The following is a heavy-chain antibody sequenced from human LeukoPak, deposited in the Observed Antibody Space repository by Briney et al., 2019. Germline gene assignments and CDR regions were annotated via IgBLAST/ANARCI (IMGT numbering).Heavy chain of an antibody. Sequence: GGPLRLSCAASGFTFSDYYMSWIRQAPGKGLEWVSYISSSSSYTNYADSVKGRFTISRDNAKNSLYLQMNSLRAEDTAVYYCARDGYYYYDRGYFDLWGRGTLVTVSS. CDR2: ISSSSSYT. CDR1: GFTFSDYY. J-gene: IGHJ2*01. D-gene: IGHD3-22*01. CDR3: ARDGYYYYDRGYFDL. V-gene: IGHV3-11*05.